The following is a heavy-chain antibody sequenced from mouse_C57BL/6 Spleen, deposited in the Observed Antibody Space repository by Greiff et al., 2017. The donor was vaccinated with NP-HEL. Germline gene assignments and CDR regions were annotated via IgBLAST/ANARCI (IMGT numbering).Heavy chain of an antibody. D-gene: IGHD3-3*01. CDR2: ISDGGGST. V-gene: IGHV5-12*01. J-gene: IGHJ1*03. Sequence: EVKVEESGGGLVQPGGSLKLSCAASGFTFSDYYMYWVRQTPEKRLEWVAYISDGGGSTYYPDTVKGRFTISRDNAKNTLYLQMSRLKSEDTAMYYCARGDEGWYFDVWGTGTTVTVSS. CDR3: ARGDEGWYFDV. CDR1: GFTFSDYY.